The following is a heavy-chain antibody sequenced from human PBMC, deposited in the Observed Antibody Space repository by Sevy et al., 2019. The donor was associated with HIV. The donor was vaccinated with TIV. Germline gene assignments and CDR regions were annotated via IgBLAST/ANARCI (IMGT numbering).Heavy chain of an antibody. J-gene: IGHJ6*02. D-gene: IGHD3-16*01. CDR3: VREDLVLGEDNYYGMDV. CDR2: IYIAGRT. V-gene: IGHV3-53*01. CDR1: GFTVSDNY. Sequence: GGSLRLSCAVSGFTVSDNYMNWVRQAPGKGLEWVSIIYIAGRTYYADSVGGRLTISRDKAKNTLYLQMNSLRVEDTAVYYCVREDLVLGEDNYYGMDVWGQGTTVTVSS.